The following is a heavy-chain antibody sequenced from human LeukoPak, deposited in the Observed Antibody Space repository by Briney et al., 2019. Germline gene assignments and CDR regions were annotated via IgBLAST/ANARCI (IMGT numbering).Heavy chain of an antibody. CDR3: AAGRAADY. CDR1: GIPFSDYF. CDR2: ISSTSSYT. V-gene: IGHV3-11*03. J-gene: IGHJ4*02. D-gene: IGHD6-25*01. Sequence: PGGSLRLSCVVSGIPFSDYFMNWIRQAPGKGLEWISYISSTSSYTDYADSVKGRFTISRDNAQNALFLQMNSLRVEDTAVYYCAAGRAADYWGQGTRVAVSS.